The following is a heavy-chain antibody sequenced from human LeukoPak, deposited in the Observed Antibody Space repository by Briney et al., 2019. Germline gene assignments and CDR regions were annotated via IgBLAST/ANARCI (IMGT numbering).Heavy chain of an antibody. V-gene: IGHV3-66*01. J-gene: IGHJ4*02. CDR1: GFTFSSYW. Sequence: GGSLRLSCAASGFTFSSYWMSWVRQAPGKGLEWVSVIYSGGSTYYADSVKGRFTISRDNSKNTLYLQMNSLRAEDTAVYYCARGSTDILTGYYYFDYWGQGTLVTVSS. CDR2: IYSGGST. CDR3: ARGSTDILTGYYYFDY. D-gene: IGHD3-9*01.